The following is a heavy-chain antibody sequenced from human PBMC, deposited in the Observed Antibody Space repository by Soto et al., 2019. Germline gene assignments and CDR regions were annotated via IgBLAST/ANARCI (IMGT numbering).Heavy chain of an antibody. Sequence: ASVKVSCKASGFTFTSSAVQWVRQARGQRLEWIGWIVVGSGNTNYAQKFQERVTITRDMSTSTAYMELSSLRSEDTAVYYCAADYGDYGPFDYWGQGTLVTVSS. J-gene: IGHJ4*02. CDR3: AADYGDYGPFDY. V-gene: IGHV1-58*01. CDR2: IVVGSGNT. D-gene: IGHD4-17*01. CDR1: GFTFTSSA.